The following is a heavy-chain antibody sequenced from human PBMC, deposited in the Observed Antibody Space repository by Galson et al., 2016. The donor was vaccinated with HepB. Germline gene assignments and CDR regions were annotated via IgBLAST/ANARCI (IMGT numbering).Heavy chain of an antibody. Sequence: TLSLTCTVSGGSISRGGYYWSWIRQHPGKGLEWIGYIYYSGSTYYNRSLKSRVTISVDTSKRQFSLKLSSVTAADTAVYYCPREGLSGGVDWFDPWGQGTLVTVSS. D-gene: IGHD2-15*01. CDR1: GGSISRGGYY. CDR2: IYYSGST. CDR3: PREGLSGGVDWFDP. J-gene: IGHJ5*02. V-gene: IGHV4-31*03.